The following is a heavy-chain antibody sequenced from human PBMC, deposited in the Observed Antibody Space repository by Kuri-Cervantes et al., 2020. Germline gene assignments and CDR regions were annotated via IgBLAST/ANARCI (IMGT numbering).Heavy chain of an antibody. CDR1: GGSVSSGSYY. D-gene: IGHD3-9*01. Sequence: SETLSLTCTVSGGSVSSGSYYWSWIRQPPGKGLEWIGYIYYSGSTNYNPSLKSRVTISVDTSKNQFSLKLSSVTAADTAVYYCARDFTGSDVLSDYWGQGTLVTVSS. V-gene: IGHV4-61*01. CDR2: IYYSGST. CDR3: ARDFTGSDVLSDY. J-gene: IGHJ4*02.